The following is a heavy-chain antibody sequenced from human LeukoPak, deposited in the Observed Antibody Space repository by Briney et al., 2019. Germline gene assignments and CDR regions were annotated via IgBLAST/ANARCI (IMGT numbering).Heavy chain of an antibody. CDR1: GFTDSSHH. Sequence: GGSLRLSCAASGFTDSSHHINWARQAPGKRLEWVSVIYSGRKKYYAESLKGRFTISSDNFKNTVVLQVNSLIAEDTAVYYCARNLGLVGATFYNWFDPWGQGTLVTVCS. CDR2: IYSGRKK. CDR3: ARNLGLVGATFYNWFDP. J-gene: IGHJ5*02. D-gene: IGHD1-26*01. V-gene: IGHV3-53*01.